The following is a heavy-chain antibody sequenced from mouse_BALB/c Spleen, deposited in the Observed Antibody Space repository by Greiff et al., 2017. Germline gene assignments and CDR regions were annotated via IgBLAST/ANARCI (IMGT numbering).Heavy chain of an antibody. CDR2: ISSGGST. CDR3: ARGDYDSSMDY. J-gene: IGHJ4*01. V-gene: IGHV5-6-5*01. CDR1: GFTFSSYA. Sequence: EVQRVESGGGLVKPGGSLKLSCAASGFTFSSYAMSWVRQTPEKRLEWVASISSGGSTYYPDSVKGRFTISRDNARNILYLQMSSLRSEDTAMYYCARGDYDSSMDYWGQGTSVTVSS. D-gene: IGHD2-4*01.